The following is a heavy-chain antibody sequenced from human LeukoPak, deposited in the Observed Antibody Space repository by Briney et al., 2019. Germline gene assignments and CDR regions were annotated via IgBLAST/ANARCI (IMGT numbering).Heavy chain of an antibody. CDR1: GFTFDDYA. V-gene: IGHV3-9*01. Sequence: GRSLRLSCAASGFTFDDYAMHWVRQAPGKGLEWVSGISWNSGSIGYADPVKGRFTISRDNAKNSLYLQMNSLRAEDTALYYCAKMELWGQGTLVTVSS. J-gene: IGHJ4*02. D-gene: IGHD1-26*01. CDR2: ISWNSGSI. CDR3: AKMEL.